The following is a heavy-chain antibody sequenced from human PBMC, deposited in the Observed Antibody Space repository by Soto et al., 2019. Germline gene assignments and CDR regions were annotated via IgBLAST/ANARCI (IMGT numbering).Heavy chain of an antibody. CDR2: ISGSGGST. D-gene: IGHD3-10*01. J-gene: IGHJ4*02. CDR1: GFTFSSYA. V-gene: IGHV3-23*01. Sequence: GVSLRLSCAASGFTFSSYAMRCVLQVPGKGLEWVSAISGSGGSTYYADSVKGLFTISRDNSKNTLYLQMNSLRAEDTAVYSCAKENYYYGSGSSLYFDYWAQGTLVTVSS. CDR3: AKENYYYGSGSSLYFDY.